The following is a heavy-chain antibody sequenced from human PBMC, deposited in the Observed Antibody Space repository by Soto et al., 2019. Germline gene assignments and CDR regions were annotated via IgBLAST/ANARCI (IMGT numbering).Heavy chain of an antibody. CDR3: TAILYYYYYMDV. CDR1: GFTFSNAW. CDR2: IKSKTDGGTT. V-gene: IGHV3-15*01. Sequence: GGSLRLSCAASGFTFSNAWMSWVRQAPGKGLEWVGRIKSKTDGGTTDYAAPVKGRFTISRDDSKNTLYLQMNSLKTEDPAVYYCTAILYYYYYMDVWGKGTTVTVSS. J-gene: IGHJ6*03.